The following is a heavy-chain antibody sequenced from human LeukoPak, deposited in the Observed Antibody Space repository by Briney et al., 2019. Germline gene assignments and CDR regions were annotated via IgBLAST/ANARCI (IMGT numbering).Heavy chain of an antibody. V-gene: IGHV3-23*01. CDR3: AKVAYYYGSGSYVDY. D-gene: IGHD3-10*01. CDR2: ISGSGGST. CDR1: AFTFSSYA. Sequence: PGGSLRLSCAASAFTFSSYAMSWVRQAPGKGLEWVSAISGSGGSTYYADSVKGRFTISRDNSKNTLYLQMNSLRAEDTAVYYCAKVAYYYGSGSYVDYWGQGTLVTVSS. J-gene: IGHJ4*02.